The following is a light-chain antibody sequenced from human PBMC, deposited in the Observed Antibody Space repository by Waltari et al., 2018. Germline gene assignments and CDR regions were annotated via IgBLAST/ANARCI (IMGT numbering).Light chain of an antibody. J-gene: IGKJ4*01. CDR2: VAS. CDR1: QGISSF. V-gene: IGKV1-9*01. Sequence: IQLTQSQSFLSASVGDRVTITCRASQGISSFLAWYQQKPGNAPNLLIYVASTLQSGVPSRFSGSGSGTEFTLTISSLQPEDFATYYCQQLNPYPLTFGGGTKVEIK. CDR3: QQLNPYPLT.